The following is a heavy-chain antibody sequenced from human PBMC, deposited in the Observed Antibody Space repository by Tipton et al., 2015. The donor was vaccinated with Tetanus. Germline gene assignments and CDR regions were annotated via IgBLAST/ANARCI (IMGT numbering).Heavy chain of an antibody. D-gene: IGHD6-19*01. CDR2: IYYTGTT. Sequence: TLSLTCIVSGDSIRSGSHYWHWIRQPPGKGLEWIGYIYYTGTTFYNPSLKGRVTISVDTSRNQFSLKATSMTAADTAVYYCARPARGAVTGLAPDGFDIWGPGALVTVSS. CDR3: ARPARGAVTGLAPDGFDI. J-gene: IGHJ3*02. CDR1: GDSIRSGSHY. V-gene: IGHV4-31*03.